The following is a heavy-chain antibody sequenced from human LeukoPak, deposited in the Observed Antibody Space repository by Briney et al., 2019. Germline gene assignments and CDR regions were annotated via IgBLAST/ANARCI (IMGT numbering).Heavy chain of an antibody. D-gene: IGHD6-19*01. CDR2: IYNSGST. J-gene: IGHJ4*02. CDR3: ARFKRAGGWSYFDY. V-gene: IGHV4-59*01. CDR1: GGSFSGYY. Sequence: SETPSLTCAVYGGSFSGYYWSWIRKPPGKGLEWIGHIYNSGSTNYSPSLKSRVTISVDTSKNQFSLKLSSVTAADTAVYYCARFKRAGGWSYFDYWGQGTLVTVSS.